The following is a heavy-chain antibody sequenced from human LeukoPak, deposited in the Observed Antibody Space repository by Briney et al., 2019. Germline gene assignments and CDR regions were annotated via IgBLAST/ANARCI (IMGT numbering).Heavy chain of an antibody. CDR1: GYTFTGYY. CDR3: ARSSPTTVVTPFY. J-gene: IGHJ4*02. Sequence: GASVKVSCKASGYTFTGYYMHWVRQAPGQGLEWMGWINPNSGGTNCAQKFQGRVTMTRDTSISTAYMELSRLRSDDTAVYYCARSSPTTVVTPFYWGQGTLVTVSS. CDR2: INPNSGGT. V-gene: IGHV1-2*02. D-gene: IGHD4-23*01.